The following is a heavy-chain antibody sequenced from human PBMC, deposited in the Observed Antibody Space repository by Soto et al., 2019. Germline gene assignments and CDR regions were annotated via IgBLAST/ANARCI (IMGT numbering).Heavy chain of an antibody. V-gene: IGHV3-7*05. CDR1: GFTFSSYW. Sequence: GGSLRLSCAASGFTFSSYWMSWVRQAPGKGLEWVANIKQDGSEKYYVDSVKGRFTISRDNAKNSLYLQMNSLRAEDTAVYYCARDPGYSSSWYAVYYYGMDVWGQGTTVTVSS. CDR3: ARDPGYSSSWYAVYYYGMDV. CDR2: IKQDGSEK. D-gene: IGHD6-13*01. J-gene: IGHJ6*02.